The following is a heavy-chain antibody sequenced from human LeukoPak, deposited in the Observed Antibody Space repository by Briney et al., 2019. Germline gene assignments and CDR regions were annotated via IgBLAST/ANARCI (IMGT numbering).Heavy chain of an antibody. Sequence: GASVKVSCKASGYTFTSYGITWVRRAPGQGLEWMGWMSAYNGYTNSAQKLQGRVTMTTDTSTSTAYMELRSLRSDDTAVYYCARCEGGYDYVWGSYRFNGINDYWGQGTLVTVSS. CDR3: ARCEGGYDYVWGSYRFNGINDY. V-gene: IGHV1-18*01. J-gene: IGHJ4*02. D-gene: IGHD3-16*02. CDR2: MSAYNGYT. CDR1: GYTFTSYG.